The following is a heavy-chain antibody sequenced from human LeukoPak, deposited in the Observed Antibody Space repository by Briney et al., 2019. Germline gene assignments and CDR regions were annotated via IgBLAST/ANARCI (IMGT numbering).Heavy chain of an antibody. J-gene: IGHJ6*04. CDR2: ISGSGGST. Sequence: GGSLRLSCAASGFTFSSYAMSWVRQAPGKGLEWVSAISGSGGSTYYADSVNGRFTISRDNSKNTLYLQMNSLRAEDTAVYYCAKDGSNSSSLYYYYYGMDVWGKGTTVTVSS. CDR3: AKDGSNSSSLYYYYYGMDV. V-gene: IGHV3-23*01. D-gene: IGHD6-13*01. CDR1: GFTFSSYA.